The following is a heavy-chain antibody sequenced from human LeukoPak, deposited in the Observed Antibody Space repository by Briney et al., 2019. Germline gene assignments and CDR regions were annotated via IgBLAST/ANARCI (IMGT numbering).Heavy chain of an antibody. J-gene: IGHJ4*02. CDR1: GGSFSGYY. Sequence: PSETLSLTCAVYGGSFSGYYWSWIRQPPGKGLEWIGEINHSGSTNYNPSLKSRVTISVDTSKNQFSLKLSSVTAADTAVYYCARGPTNYDFWSGYSADYWGQGTLVTVSS. D-gene: IGHD3-3*01. CDR2: INHSGST. V-gene: IGHV4-34*01. CDR3: ARGPTNYDFWSGYSADY.